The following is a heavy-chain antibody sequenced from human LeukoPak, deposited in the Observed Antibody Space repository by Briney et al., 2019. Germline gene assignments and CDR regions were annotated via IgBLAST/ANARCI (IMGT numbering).Heavy chain of an antibody. J-gene: IGHJ4*02. CDR3: ARGESGYDPIDY. V-gene: IGHV4-59*01. CDR2: IYYSGST. D-gene: IGHD5-12*01. CDR1: GGSISSYY. Sequence: SETLSLTCTVSGGSISSYYWSWIRQPPGKGLEGIGYIYYSGSTNYNPSLKSRVTISVDTSKNQFSLKLSSVTAADTAVYYCARGESGYDPIDYWGQGTLVTVSS.